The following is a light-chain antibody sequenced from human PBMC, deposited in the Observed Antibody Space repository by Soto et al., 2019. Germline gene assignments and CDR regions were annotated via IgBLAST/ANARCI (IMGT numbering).Light chain of an antibody. J-gene: IGKJ5*01. CDR2: GAS. CDR3: QQRSNWPIT. V-gene: IGKV3D-20*02. CDR1: QSVGFSY. Sequence: EIVLTQSPGTLSLSPGERATLSCRASQSVGFSYLAWYQQKPGQAPRLLIYGASSRATGIPDRFSGSGSGTDFTLTISRLEPEDFAVYYCQQRSNWPITFGQGTRLEIK.